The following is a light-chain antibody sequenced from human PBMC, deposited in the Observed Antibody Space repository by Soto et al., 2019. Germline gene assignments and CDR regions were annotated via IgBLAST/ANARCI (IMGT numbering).Light chain of an antibody. CDR1: SSDVGGYHY. CDR2: EVS. CDR3: SSYTSSSTPYV. J-gene: IGLJ1*01. V-gene: IGLV2-14*01. Sequence: QSALPQPASVSGSPGQSITISCTGTSSDVGGYHYVSWYQQHPGKAPKLMIYEVSNRPSGVSNRFSGSKSGNTASLTISGLQAEDEADYYCSSYTSSSTPYVFGTGTEVAVL.